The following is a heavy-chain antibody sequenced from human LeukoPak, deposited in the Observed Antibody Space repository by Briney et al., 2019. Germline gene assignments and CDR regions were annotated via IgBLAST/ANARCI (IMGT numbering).Heavy chain of an antibody. Sequence: SVKVSCKASGGTFSSYAISWVRQAPGQGLEWMGGIIPIFGTANYAQKFQGRVTITTDESTSTAYMELSSLRSEDRAVYYCARGLTYCGGDCYSSSDYYYYMDVWGKGTTVTVSS. D-gene: IGHD2-21*02. CDR3: ARGLTYCGGDCYSSSDYYYYMDV. J-gene: IGHJ6*03. V-gene: IGHV1-69*05. CDR2: IIPIFGTA. CDR1: GGTFSSYA.